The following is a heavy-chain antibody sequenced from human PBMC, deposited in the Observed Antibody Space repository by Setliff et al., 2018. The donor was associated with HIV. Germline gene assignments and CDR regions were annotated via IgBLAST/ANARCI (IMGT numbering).Heavy chain of an antibody. D-gene: IGHD1-26*01. CDR1: GGSISTYSCY. CDR3: VRHDPPNSGRFYFDL. V-gene: IGHV4-39*01. CDR2: IYHTANT. J-gene: IGHJ4*01. Sequence: KASETLSLTCSVFGGSISTYSCYWGWVRQPPGMGLEWIGSIYHTANTHYSPSLETRVAIFVDTSKNQFSLRLSSVTAADSAMYYCVRHDPPNSGRFYFDLWGRGTLVTVSS.